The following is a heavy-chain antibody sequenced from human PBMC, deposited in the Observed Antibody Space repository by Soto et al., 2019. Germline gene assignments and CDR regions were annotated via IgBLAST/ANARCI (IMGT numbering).Heavy chain of an antibody. V-gene: IGHV3-73*02. CDR3: TRILVRYDFWSGYYNDYYYGMDV. J-gene: IGHJ6*02. Sequence: EVQLVESGGGLVQPGGSLKLSCAASGFTFSGSAMHWVRQASGKGLEWVGRIRSKANSYATAYAASVKGRFTISRDDSKNTAYLQMNSLKTEDTAVYYCTRILVRYDFWSGYYNDYYYGMDVWGQGTTVTVSS. D-gene: IGHD3-3*01. CDR1: GFTFSGSA. CDR2: IRSKANSYAT.